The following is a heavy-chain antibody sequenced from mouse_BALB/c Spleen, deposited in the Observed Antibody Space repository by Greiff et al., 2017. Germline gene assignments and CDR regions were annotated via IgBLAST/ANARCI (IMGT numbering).Heavy chain of an antibody. CDR1: GFNIKDTY. D-gene: IGHD2-3*01. CDR2: IDPANGNT. J-gene: IGHJ1*01. V-gene: IGHV14-3*02. Sequence: EVQLQQSGAELVKPGASVKLSCTASGFNIKDTYMHWVKQRPEQGLEWIGRIDPANGNTKYDPKFQGKATITADTSSNTAYLQLSSLTSEDTAVYYCARSDDGYRYWYFDVWGAGTTVTVSS. CDR3: ARSDDGYRYWYFDV.